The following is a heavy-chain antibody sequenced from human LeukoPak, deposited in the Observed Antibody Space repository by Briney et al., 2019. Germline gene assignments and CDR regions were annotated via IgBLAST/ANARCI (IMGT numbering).Heavy chain of an antibody. Sequence: SVKVSCKASGYTFTSYDINWVRQATGQGLEWMGWMNPNSGNTGYAQKFQGRVTMTRNTSISTAYMELSSLRSEDTAVYYCARDSGERGSGSYLIAYWGQGTLVTVSS. CDR1: GYTFTSYD. J-gene: IGHJ4*02. CDR3: ARDSGERGSGSYLIAY. CDR2: MNPNSGNT. V-gene: IGHV1-8*01. D-gene: IGHD3-10*01.